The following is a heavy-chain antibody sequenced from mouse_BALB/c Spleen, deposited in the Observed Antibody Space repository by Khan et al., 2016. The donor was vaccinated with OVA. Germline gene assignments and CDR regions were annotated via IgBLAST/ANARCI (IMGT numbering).Heavy chain of an antibody. J-gene: IGHJ3*01. Sequence: QVQLKQSGAELARPGASVKMSCKASGYTFTSYTIHWVKQRPGQGLEWIGYINPSSVYTNYNQKFKDKATLTADKSSSTAYMQLSSLTSEDSAVYYCARGGAYYRNDGCFAYWGQGTLVTVSA. V-gene: IGHV1-4*01. CDR2: INPSSVYT. CDR3: ARGGAYYRNDGCFAY. CDR1: GYTFTSYT. D-gene: IGHD2-14*01.